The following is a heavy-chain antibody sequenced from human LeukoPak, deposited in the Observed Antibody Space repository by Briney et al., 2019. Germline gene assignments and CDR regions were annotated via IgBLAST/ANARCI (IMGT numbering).Heavy chain of an antibody. J-gene: IGHJ5*02. D-gene: IGHD2-15*01. CDR2: INHSGST. CDR1: GGSFSGYY. Sequence: SETLSLTCAVYGGSFSGYYWSWIRQPLGKGLEWIGEINHSGSTNYNPSLKSRVTISVDTSKNQFSLKLSSVTAADTAVYYCARGLRGGVVVVAATVVGSWFDPWGQGTLVTVSS. V-gene: IGHV4-34*01. CDR3: ARGLRGGVVVVAATVVGSWFDP.